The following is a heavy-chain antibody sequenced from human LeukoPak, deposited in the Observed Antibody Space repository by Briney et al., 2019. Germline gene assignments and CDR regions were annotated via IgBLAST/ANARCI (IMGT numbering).Heavy chain of an antibody. D-gene: IGHD3-10*01. CDR1: GFTFSSYA. V-gene: IGHV3-23*01. Sequence: GGSLRLSCAASGFTFSSYAMSRVRQAPGKGLEWVSGISNSGGTTYYADSVKGRFTISRDNSKNTLYLQMNSLRAEDTAVYYCAKKGSGSSNGFDYWGQGTLVTVSS. CDR3: AKKGSGSSNGFDY. J-gene: IGHJ4*02. CDR2: ISNSGGTT.